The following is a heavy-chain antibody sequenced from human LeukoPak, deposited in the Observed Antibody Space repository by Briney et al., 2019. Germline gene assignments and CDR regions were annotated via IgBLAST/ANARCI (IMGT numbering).Heavy chain of an antibody. J-gene: IGHJ3*02. CDR2: IYYSGST. CDR3: AREWGTYYYDSSGYAAAFDI. V-gene: IGHV4-39*01. CDR1: GGSISSSSYY. D-gene: IGHD3-22*01. Sequence: SETLSLTCTVSGGSISSSSYYWGWIRQPPGKGLEWIESIYYSGSTYYNPSLKSRVTISVDTSKNQFSLKLSSVTAADTAVYYCAREWGTYYYDSSGYAAAFDIWGQGTMVTVSS.